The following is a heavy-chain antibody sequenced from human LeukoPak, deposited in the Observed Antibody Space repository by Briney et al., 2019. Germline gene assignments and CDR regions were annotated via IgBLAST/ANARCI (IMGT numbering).Heavy chain of an antibody. CDR2: IYFSGST. CDR1: GGSISSSSYY. Sequence: PSETLSLTCTVSGGSISSSSYYWGWLRQPPGKGLEWIGNIYFSGSTYYNPSLKSRVTISVDTSKNHFSLKLRSVTAADTAVYYCARRGLGYCSSTSCYIRNGYNYYYMDVWGKGTTVTVSS. V-gene: IGHV4-39*02. D-gene: IGHD2-2*02. J-gene: IGHJ6*03. CDR3: ARRGLGYCSSTSCYIRNGYNYYYMDV.